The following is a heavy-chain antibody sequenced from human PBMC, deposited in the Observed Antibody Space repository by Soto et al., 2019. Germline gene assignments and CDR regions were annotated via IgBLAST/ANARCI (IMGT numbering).Heavy chain of an antibody. D-gene: IGHD3-9*01. CDR1: GGSFSGSY. CDR3: ARPRRVYYDILTGYYFSARAFDI. CDR2: INHSGST. V-gene: IGHV4-34*01. J-gene: IGHJ3*02. Sequence: TLSLTCAVYGGSFSGSYWSWIRQPPGQGLEWIGEINHSGSTNYNPSLKSRVTISVDTSKNQFSLKLSSVTAADTAVYYCARPRRVYYDILTGYYFSARAFDIWGQGTMVTVSS.